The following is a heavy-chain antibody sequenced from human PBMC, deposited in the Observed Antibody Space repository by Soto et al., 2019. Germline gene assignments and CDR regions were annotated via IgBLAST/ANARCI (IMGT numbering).Heavy chain of an antibody. Sequence: GSLRLSCAASGFICSSYDMSWVRQAPGKGLEWVSTILVDGRTFYVDSVKGQFTISRDSSQNTVYLQMNSPTAGDTALYYCAKATATGGGAFDICGQGTMVTVSS. CDR1: GFICSSYD. V-gene: IGHV3-23*01. CDR2: ILVDGRT. J-gene: IGHJ3*02. D-gene: IGHD2-8*02. CDR3: AKATATGGGAFDI.